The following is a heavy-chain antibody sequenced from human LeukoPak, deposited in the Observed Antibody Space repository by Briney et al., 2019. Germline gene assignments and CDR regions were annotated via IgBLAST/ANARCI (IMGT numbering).Heavy chain of an antibody. V-gene: IGHV1-2*02. D-gene: IGHD6-19*01. CDR1: GYTFTGYY. J-gene: IGHJ4*02. CDR2: INPNSGGT. Sequence: ASVKVSCKASGYTFTGYYMHWVRQAPGQGLEWMGWINPNSGGTNYAQKFQGRVTMTRDTSISTAYMELSRLRSDDTAVYYCAREQLGYSSGLIDYWGQGTLVTVSS. CDR3: AREQLGYSSGLIDY.